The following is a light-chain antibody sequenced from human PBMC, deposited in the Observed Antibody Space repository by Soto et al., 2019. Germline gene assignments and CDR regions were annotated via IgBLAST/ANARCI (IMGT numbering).Light chain of an antibody. CDR2: EVS. CDR3: CAYTSISTFV. J-gene: IGLJ1*01. Sequence: QSVLTEAASVSASPGQSITISCTRTICDVGGNNYGCWCRRQAGKARKLMIYEVSYRSSGVSTRFSGSTSGNTASLTMSGREEEDEADYFCCAYTSISTFVFXTGNNVTV. V-gene: IGLV2-14*01. CDR1: ICDVGGNNY.